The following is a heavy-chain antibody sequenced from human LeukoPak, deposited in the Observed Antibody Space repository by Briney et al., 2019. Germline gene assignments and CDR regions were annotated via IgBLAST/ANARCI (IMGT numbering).Heavy chain of an antibody. CDR3: ARSVWNTPSPIDY. Sequence: SETLSLTCTVSGGSISSSSYYWGWIRQPPGKGLEWIGSIYYSGSTYYNPSLKSRATISVDTSKNQFSLKLSSVTAADTAVYYCARSVWNTPSPIDYWGQGTLVTVSS. CDR1: GGSISSSSYY. J-gene: IGHJ4*02. V-gene: IGHV4-39*07. CDR2: IYYSGST. D-gene: IGHD1/OR15-1a*01.